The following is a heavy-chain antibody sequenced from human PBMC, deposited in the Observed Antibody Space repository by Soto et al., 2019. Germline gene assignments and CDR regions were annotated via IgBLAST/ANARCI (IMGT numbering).Heavy chain of an antibody. D-gene: IGHD1-26*01. J-gene: IGHJ4*02. CDR2: IGTTTGDL. CDR3: AKRSPSGTYYFEY. V-gene: IGHV3-23*01. Sequence: GSLRLTCAPSGSSVTSYGMAWVRHGPGKGLEWVSSIGTTTGDLLYADSVKGRFTISRDNSRNTLYLRTNSLRNEDTAIYYWAKRSPSGTYYFEYWGQGGLVTVSS. CDR1: GSSVTSYG.